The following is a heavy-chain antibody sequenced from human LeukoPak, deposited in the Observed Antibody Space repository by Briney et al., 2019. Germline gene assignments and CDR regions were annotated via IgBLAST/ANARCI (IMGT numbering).Heavy chain of an antibody. Sequence: GGSLRLSCAASGFTFSNYFMSWVRQAPGKGLEWVANIKQDGSVKYYVDSVKGRFTISRDNSKNTLYLQMNSLRAEDTAVYYCARHSSPYYYYMDVWGKGTTVTVSS. J-gene: IGHJ6*03. CDR3: ARHSSPYYYYMDV. D-gene: IGHD3-22*01. V-gene: IGHV3-7*01. CDR2: IKQDGSVK. CDR1: GFTFSNYF.